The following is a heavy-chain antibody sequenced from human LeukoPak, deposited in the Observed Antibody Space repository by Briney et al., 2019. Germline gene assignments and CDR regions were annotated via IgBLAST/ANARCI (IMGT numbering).Heavy chain of an antibody. CDR3: AKGGWYPDL. CDR1: GFIFNNYA. Sequence: GGSLRLSCAGSGFIFNNYAMHWVRQPPGKGLEWVSGISWNSGSIDYADSVKGRFTISRDNAKNSLYLQMNSLSADDTAVYSCAKGGWYPDLWGRGTPVTVSS. D-gene: IGHD2-15*01. CDR2: ISWNSGSI. J-gene: IGHJ2*01. V-gene: IGHV3-9*01.